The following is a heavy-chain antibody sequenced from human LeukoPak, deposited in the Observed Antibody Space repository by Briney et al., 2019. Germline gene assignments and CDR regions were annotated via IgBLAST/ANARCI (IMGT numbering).Heavy chain of an antibody. V-gene: IGHV3-7*01. Sequence: GGSLILSCAASGFTFSNYWMSWVRQAPGKGLEWVANIKEDGSEKGYVESVKGRFTLSRDNAKNSMFLQVNNMRAEDTAVYYCARDPETERGRNGLDYWGQGTLVTVSS. D-gene: IGHD1-14*01. CDR3: ARDPETERGRNGLDY. J-gene: IGHJ4*02. CDR1: GFTFSNYW. CDR2: IKEDGSEK.